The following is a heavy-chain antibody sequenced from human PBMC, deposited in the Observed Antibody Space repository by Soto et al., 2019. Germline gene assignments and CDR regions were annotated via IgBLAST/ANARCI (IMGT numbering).Heavy chain of an antibody. CDR3: AKNFADSNPFYDS. Sequence: PGGSLRLSCAPSGFTSSNYAMTWVRQAPGKGLEGVSAISGSGRHVYYADSVQGRFTFSRDNSQNTLYLQMNSLRAEDTAIYYCAKNFADSNPFYDSWGQGLLVTVSS. CDR1: GFTSSNYA. CDR2: ISGSGRHV. J-gene: IGHJ4*02. D-gene: IGHD2-15*01. V-gene: IGHV3-23*01.